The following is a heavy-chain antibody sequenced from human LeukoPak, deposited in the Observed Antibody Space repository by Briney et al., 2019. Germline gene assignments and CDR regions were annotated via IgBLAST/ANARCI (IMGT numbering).Heavy chain of an antibody. CDR3: ARVGSTYSFAPPTY. J-gene: IGHJ4*02. CDR2: IKQDGSEK. D-gene: IGHD2-15*01. V-gene: IGHV3-7*01. Sequence: GGSLRLSCAASGFTFSSYWMSWVRQAPGKGLEWVANIKQDGSEKYYVDSVKGRFTISRDNAKNSLYLQMNSLRAEDTAVYYCARVGSTYSFAPPTYWGQGTLVTVSS. CDR1: GFTFSSYW.